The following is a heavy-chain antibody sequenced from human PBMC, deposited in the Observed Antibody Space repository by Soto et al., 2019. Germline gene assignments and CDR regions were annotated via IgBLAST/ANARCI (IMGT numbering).Heavy chain of an antibody. CDR3: ARHLRFSSSWFQGIDY. CDR1: GGSISSSSYY. Sequence: PSETLSLTCTVSGGSISSSSYYWGWIRQPPGKGLEWIGSIYYSGSTYYNPSLKSRVTISVDTSKNQFSLKLSSVTAADTAVYYCARHLRFSSSWFQGIDYWGQGTLVTVSS. V-gene: IGHV4-39*01. CDR2: IYYSGST. J-gene: IGHJ4*02. D-gene: IGHD6-13*01.